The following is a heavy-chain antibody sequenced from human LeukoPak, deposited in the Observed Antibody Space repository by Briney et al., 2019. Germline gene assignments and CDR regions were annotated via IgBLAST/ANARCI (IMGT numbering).Heavy chain of an antibody. CDR1: GDSVSSNSAA. J-gene: IGHJ5*02. CDR2: TYYRSKWYN. V-gene: IGHV6-1*01. CDR3: ARESGELKWRYFDWLSGVANWSDP. Sequence: SQTLSLTCAISGDSVSSNSAAWNWIRQSPSRGLEWLGRTYYRSKWYNDYAVSVKSRITINPDTSKNQFSLQLNSVTPEDTAVYYCARESGELKWRYFDWLSGVANWSDPWGQGTLVTVSS. D-gene: IGHD3-9*01.